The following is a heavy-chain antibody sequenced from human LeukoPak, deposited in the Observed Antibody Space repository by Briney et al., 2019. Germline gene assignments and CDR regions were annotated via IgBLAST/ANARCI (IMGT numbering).Heavy chain of an antibody. J-gene: IGHJ4*02. V-gene: IGHV3-7*01. CDR1: GFTFSNNW. CDR3: ARERNSGIDY. D-gene: IGHD5-12*01. CDR2: VKKDESEK. Sequence: GGSLRLSCAASGFTFSNNWMTWVRQAPGKGLEWVASVKKDESEKYYVDSVKCRFTISRDNAKNSLYLQMNSLRAEDTAVYYCARERNSGIDYWGQGTLVTVSS.